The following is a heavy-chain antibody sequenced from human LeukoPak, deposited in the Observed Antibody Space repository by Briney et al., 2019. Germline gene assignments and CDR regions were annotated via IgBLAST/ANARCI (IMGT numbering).Heavy chain of an antibody. V-gene: IGHV3-7*01. D-gene: IGHD6-19*01. Sequence: GGSLRLSCAASEFTFSTYYMTWVRQAPGKGLEWVGSIRADGSAQFYVDSVRGRFTISRDNAKDSLYLQMNSLRAEDTAVYYCARWLYSGGWAMDYWGQGTLVSVSS. CDR1: EFTFSTYY. CDR3: ARWLYSGGWAMDY. J-gene: IGHJ4*02. CDR2: IRADGSAQ.